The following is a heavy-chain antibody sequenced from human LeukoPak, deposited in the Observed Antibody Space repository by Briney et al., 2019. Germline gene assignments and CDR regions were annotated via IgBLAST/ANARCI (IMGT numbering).Heavy chain of an antibody. D-gene: IGHD6-19*01. J-gene: IGHJ4*02. CDR2: IWYDGGNK. V-gene: IGHV3-30*02. CDR3: AKDGVEQWLAYYFDY. Sequence: GGSLRLSCAASGFSFSNYGMHWVRQAPGKGLEWVAVIWYDGGNKYYTDSVKGRLTISRDNSKNTLYVQMNSLRAEDTAVYYCAKDGVEQWLAYYFDYWGQGTLVTVSS. CDR1: GFSFSNYG.